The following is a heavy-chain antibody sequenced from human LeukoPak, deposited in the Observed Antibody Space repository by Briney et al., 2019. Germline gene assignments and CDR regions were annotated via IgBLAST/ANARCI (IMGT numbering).Heavy chain of an antibody. CDR2: ISGSGGST. J-gene: IGHJ4*02. CDR3: AKDPGSSEDY. D-gene: IGHD1-26*01. CDR1: GFTFCSYA. V-gene: IGHV3-23*01. Sequence: GGSLRLSCAASGFTFCSYALSWVRQAPGEGLEWVSAISGSGGSTYYADSVKGRFTISRDNSKNTLYLQMNSLRAEDTAVYYCAKDPGSSEDYWGQGTLVTVSS.